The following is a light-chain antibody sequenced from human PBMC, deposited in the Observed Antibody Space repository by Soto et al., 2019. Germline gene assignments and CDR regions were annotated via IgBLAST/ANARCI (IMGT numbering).Light chain of an antibody. V-gene: IGKV1-5*01. CDR3: QQYNSFWT. Sequence: DIQMTQSHSTLSASVGDRVTITCRASQSISSWLAWYQQKPGKAPRLLIYDASYLERGVPSRFSGSGSGTEFTLTISDLQPDDLATYYCQQYNSFWTFGQGTKV. J-gene: IGKJ1*01. CDR2: DAS. CDR1: QSISSW.